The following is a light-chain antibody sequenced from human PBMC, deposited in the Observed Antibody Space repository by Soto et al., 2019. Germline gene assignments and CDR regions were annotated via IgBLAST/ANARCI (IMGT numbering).Light chain of an antibody. J-gene: IGKJ1*01. V-gene: IGKV1-5*03. CDR2: KAS. CDR1: QTISSW. CDR3: QHYNSYSEA. Sequence: LPMTQSPSPLSASVGDRVTITCPASQTISSWLAWYQQKPGKAPKLLIYKASTLKSGVPSRFSGSGSGTEFTLTISSLQPDDFATYYCQHYNSYSEAFGQGTKVDIK.